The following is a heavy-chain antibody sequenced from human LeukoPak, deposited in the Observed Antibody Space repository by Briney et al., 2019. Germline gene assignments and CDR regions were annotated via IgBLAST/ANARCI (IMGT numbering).Heavy chain of an antibody. Sequence: PSQTLSLTCAVSGGSISSGGYSWSWIRQPPGKGLEWIGYIYHSGNTYYNPSLKSRVTISVDRSKNQFSLKLSSVTAADTAVYYCASVYSSSWYDHWFDPWGQGTLVTVSS. D-gene: IGHD6-13*01. CDR3: ASVYSSSWYDHWFDP. J-gene: IGHJ5*02. V-gene: IGHV4-30-2*01. CDR1: GGSISSGGYS. CDR2: IYHSGNT.